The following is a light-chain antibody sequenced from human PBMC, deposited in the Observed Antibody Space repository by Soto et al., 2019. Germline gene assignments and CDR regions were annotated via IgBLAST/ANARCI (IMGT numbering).Light chain of an antibody. CDR2: GAS. Sequence: EIVLTQSPGTLSLSPGERATLSCRASQSVSSSSLAWYQHKRGQAPRLLIHGASSRATGIPDRFSGSGSGTDFTLTISRLEAEDFAVYYCQQYGDSPRTVGHGTKVDIK. J-gene: IGKJ1*01. CDR1: QSVSSSS. V-gene: IGKV3-20*01. CDR3: QQYGDSPRT.